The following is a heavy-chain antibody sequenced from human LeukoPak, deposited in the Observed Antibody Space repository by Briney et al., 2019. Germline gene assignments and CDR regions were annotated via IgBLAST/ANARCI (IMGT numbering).Heavy chain of an antibody. CDR1: GFTFSSYA. D-gene: IGHD2-2*01. CDR3: AKVRQYCSSTSCYAFFDY. V-gene: IGHV3-23*01. Sequence: PGGSLRLSCAASGFTFSSYAMSWVRQAPGKGLEWVSAISGSGGSTYYADSVKGRFTISRDNSKNTLYLQMNSLRAEDTAVYYCAKVRQYCSSTSCYAFFDYWGQGTLVTVSS. CDR2: ISGSGGST. J-gene: IGHJ4*02.